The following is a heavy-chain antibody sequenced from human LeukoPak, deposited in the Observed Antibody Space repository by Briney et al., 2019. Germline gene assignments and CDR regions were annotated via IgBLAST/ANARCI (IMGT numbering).Heavy chain of an antibody. Sequence: ASVKVSCKASGYTFTGYYMHWVRQAPGQGLEWMGWINPNSGGTNYAQKFQGRVTMTRDTSISTAYMELSRLRSDDTAVYYCARDLNYYDSSELFDFDYWGQGTLVTVSS. CDR3: ARDLNYYDSSELFDFDY. CDR2: INPNSGGT. V-gene: IGHV1-2*02. D-gene: IGHD3-22*01. CDR1: GYTFTGYY. J-gene: IGHJ4*02.